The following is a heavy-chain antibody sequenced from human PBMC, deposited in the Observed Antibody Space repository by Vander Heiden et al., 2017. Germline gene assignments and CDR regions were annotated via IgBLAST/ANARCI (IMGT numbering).Heavy chain of an antibody. CDR2: IPPNGDAD. V-gene: IGHV3-30*18. CDR3: AKEVSAFDAFDI. CDR1: GFPFMSFG. Sequence: QGQLVESGRGVAQPGTARSLSCGASGFPFMSFGMHWVCQAPGKGLELVAVIPPNGDADVYADTVKGRFTISRDNSKNTMYLQMNSLRAEDTAVYYCAKEVSAFDAFDIWGQGTTVTVSS. J-gene: IGHJ3*02.